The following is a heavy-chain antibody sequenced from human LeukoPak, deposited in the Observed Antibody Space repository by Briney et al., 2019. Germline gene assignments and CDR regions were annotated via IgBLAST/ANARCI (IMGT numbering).Heavy chain of an antibody. V-gene: IGHV3-21*04. CDR1: GFTFSSYS. CDR3: AKGPGLGAGKRYLDL. D-gene: IGHD6-13*01. CDR2: ISSSSSYI. Sequence: PGGSLRLSCAASGFTFSSYSMNWVRRAPGKGLEWVSSISSSSSYIYYADSVKGRFTISRDNAKNSLSLQMNSLKPEDTALYYCAKGPGLGAGKRYLDLWGRGTLVIVSS. J-gene: IGHJ2*01.